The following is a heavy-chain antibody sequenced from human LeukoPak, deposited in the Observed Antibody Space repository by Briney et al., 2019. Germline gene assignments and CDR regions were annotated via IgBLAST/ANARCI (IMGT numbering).Heavy chain of an antibody. D-gene: IGHD3-9*01. Sequence: SETLSLTCTVSGGSISSYYWSWLRQPPGKELEWIGDISYSGGTIYKDSLKGRVTISVDTSKNQFSLKVNPVTAADTAVYYCARQKLYFAPPMGFDYWGQGSLVTVSS. V-gene: IGHV4-59*01. CDR2: ISYSGGT. J-gene: IGHJ4*02. CDR3: ARQKLYFAPPMGFDY. CDR1: GGSISSYY.